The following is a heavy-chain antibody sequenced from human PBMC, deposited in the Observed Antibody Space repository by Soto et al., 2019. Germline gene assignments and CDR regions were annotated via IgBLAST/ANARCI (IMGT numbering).Heavy chain of an antibody. Sequence: RGESLKISCKGSGYSFTSYWIGWVRQMPGKGLEWMGIIYPGDSDTRYRPSFQGQVTISADKSISTAYLQWSSLKASDTAMYYCARHMNYYDSSGYDAFDIWGQGTMVTVS. V-gene: IGHV5-51*01. CDR1: GYSFTSYW. J-gene: IGHJ3*02. D-gene: IGHD3-22*01. CDR2: IYPGDSDT. CDR3: ARHMNYYDSSGYDAFDI.